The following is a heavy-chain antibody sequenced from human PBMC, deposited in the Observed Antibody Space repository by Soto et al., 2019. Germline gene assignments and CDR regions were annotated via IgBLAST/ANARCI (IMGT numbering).Heavy chain of an antibody. Sequence: SVKVSCKASGGTFSSYAISWVRQAPGQGLEWMGGIIPIFGAANYAQKFQGRVTITADESTSTAYMELSSLRSEDTAVYYCARDRLGYGGNSYWYFDLWGRGTLVTVSS. D-gene: IGHD4-17*01. CDR1: GGTFSSYA. CDR3: ARDRLGYGGNSYWYFDL. V-gene: IGHV1-69*13. J-gene: IGHJ2*01. CDR2: IIPIFGAA.